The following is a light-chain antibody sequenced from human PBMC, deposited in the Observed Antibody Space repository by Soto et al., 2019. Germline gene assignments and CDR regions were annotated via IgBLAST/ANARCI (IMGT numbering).Light chain of an antibody. V-gene: IGKV1-8*01. CDR1: QGISSY. CDR3: HEYYSYPRS. J-gene: IGKJ3*01. CDR2: AAY. Sequence: AIRMTQSPSSLSASTGDRVTITCRASQGISSYLAWYQQKPGKAPKLLIYAAYTLQSGVPSRFSGSGSGPDFTITVSCLQPEDSATYYCHEYYSYPRSFGRGTKVDIK.